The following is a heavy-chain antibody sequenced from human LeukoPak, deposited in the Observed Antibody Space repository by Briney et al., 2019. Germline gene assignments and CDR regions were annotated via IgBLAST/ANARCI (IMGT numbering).Heavy chain of an antibody. V-gene: IGHV3-30-3*01. D-gene: IGHD1-7*01. CDR3: AKESTGSTSLDY. J-gene: IGHJ4*02. Sequence: GGSLRLSCAASGFTFSTYAMHWVRQAPGKGLEWVAVISYDGSNKYYADSVKGRFTISRDNSKNTLYLQINSLRAEDTAVYFCAKESTGSTSLDYWGQGTLVTVSS. CDR2: ISYDGSNK. CDR1: GFTFSTYA.